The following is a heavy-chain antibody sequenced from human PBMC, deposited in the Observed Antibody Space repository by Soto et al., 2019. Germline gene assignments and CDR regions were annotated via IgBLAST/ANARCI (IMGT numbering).Heavy chain of an antibody. J-gene: IGHJ5*02. CDR1: EFTFSTYA. D-gene: IGHD1-1*01. CDR3: AAGGMVRQAGTTGVHNWFDP. Sequence: EVQLVESGGGLVKPGGSLRLSCAASEFTFSTYAMNWFRQSPGKGLEWVSSISGSSVYIYYADSVQGRFTISRDNAKNSLYLQRNSLRAEDTAVYYFAAGGMVRQAGTTGVHNWFDPWGQGTLVTVSS. V-gene: IGHV3-21*01. CDR2: ISGSSVYI.